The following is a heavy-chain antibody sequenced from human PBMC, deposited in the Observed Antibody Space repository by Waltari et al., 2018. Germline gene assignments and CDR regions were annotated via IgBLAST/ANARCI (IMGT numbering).Heavy chain of an antibody. J-gene: IGHJ3*02. V-gene: IGHV3-30*02. CDR3: ANSYLGAFDI. CDR1: GCTFSSHG. D-gene: IGHD1-26*01. CDR2: IRYDGSNK. Sequence: QVQLVESGGGVVQPGGSLRLPCAASGCTFSSHGMHWVRQAPGKGREWVPFIRYDGSNKYYADSVKVRVTISRDNSKNTLYLQMNSLRAEDTAVYYCANSYLGAFDIWGQGTMVTVSS.